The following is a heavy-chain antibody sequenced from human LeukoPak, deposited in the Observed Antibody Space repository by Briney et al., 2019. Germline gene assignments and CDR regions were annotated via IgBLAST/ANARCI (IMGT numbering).Heavy chain of an antibody. J-gene: IGHJ4*02. Sequence: GGSLRLSCAASGVTFRSAIMSWGRHAPGEGLEWGSSIISSSSYIYYADSAKGRFTTSRDNAKNTLYLQMNTLRAEETAVYYSARDIKMWGQRTLVTVSS. D-gene: IGHD5-24*01. V-gene: IGHV3-21*01. CDR2: IISSSSYI. CDR3: ARDIKM. CDR1: GVTFRSAI.